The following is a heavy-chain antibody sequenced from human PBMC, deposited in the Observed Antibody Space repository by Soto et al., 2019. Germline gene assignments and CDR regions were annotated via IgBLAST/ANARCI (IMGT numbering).Heavy chain of an antibody. V-gene: IGHV4-30-2*01. CDR2: IYHSGST. J-gene: IGHJ4*02. D-gene: IGHD6-13*01. CDR3: ARGFSYGLGTSYYFDY. CDR1: GGSISSGGYS. Sequence: SETLSLTCAVSGGSISSGGYSWSWIRQPPGKGLEWVGYIYHSGSTYYNPSLKSRVTISVDRSKNQFSLKLSSVTAADTAVYYCARGFSYGLGTSYYFDYWGQGTLVTVSS.